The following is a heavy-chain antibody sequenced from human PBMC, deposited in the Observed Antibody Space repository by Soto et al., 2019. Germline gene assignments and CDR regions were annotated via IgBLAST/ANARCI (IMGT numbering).Heavy chain of an antibody. V-gene: IGHV4-31*03. CDR3: ARGPGVYGDYVFDWYFDL. CDR1: GGSISSGGYY. J-gene: IGHJ2*01. CDR2: IYYSGST. Sequence: SETLSLTCTVSGGSISSGGYYWSWIRQHPGKGLEWIGYIYYSGSTYYNPSLKSRVTISVDTSKNQFSLKLSSVTAADTAVYYCARGPGVYGDYVFDWYFDLWGRGTLVTVSS. D-gene: IGHD4-17*01.